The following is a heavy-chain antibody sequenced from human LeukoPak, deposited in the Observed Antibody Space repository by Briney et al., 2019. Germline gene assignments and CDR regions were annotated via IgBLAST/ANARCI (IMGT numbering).Heavy chain of an antibody. D-gene: IGHD4-17*01. V-gene: IGHV4-39*07. Sequence: PSKTLSLTCTVSGGSISSSSYYWGWIRQPPGKGLEWIGEINHSGSTNYNPSLKSRVTISVDTSKNQFSLKLSSVTAADTAVYYCARVSRIGRVTRGCFDYWGQGTLVTVSS. CDR2: INHSGST. CDR3: ARVSRIGRVTRGCFDY. CDR1: GGSISSSSYY. J-gene: IGHJ4*02.